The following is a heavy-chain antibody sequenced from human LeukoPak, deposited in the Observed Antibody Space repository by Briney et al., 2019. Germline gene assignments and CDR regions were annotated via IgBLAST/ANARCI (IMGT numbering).Heavy chain of an antibody. J-gene: IGHJ5*02. CDR1: GGTFISFG. D-gene: IGHD6-13*01. V-gene: IGHV1-69*06. Sequence: GASVKVSCKASGGTFISFGISWVRQAPGQGLEWMGGIIPIFGTANYAQKFQGRVTITADKSTNTAYMELNSLRSEDTAVYYCARDVKQQLLNWFDPWGQGTLVTVSS. CDR3: ARDVKQQLLNWFDP. CDR2: IIPIFGTA.